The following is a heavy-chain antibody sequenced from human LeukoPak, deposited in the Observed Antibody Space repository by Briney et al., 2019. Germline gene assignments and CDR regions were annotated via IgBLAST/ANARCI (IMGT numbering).Heavy chain of an antibody. CDR2: IYYSGST. V-gene: IGHV4-59*08. Sequence: PSETLSLTCTVSGGSISSYYWSWIRQPPGKRLEWIGFIYYSGSTNYNPSLKSRVTISVDTSKNQFFLKLSSVTAADTAVYYCVRGRGPWGYWGQGTLVTVSS. CDR1: GGSISSYY. J-gene: IGHJ4*02. CDR3: VRGRGPWGY. D-gene: IGHD3-10*01.